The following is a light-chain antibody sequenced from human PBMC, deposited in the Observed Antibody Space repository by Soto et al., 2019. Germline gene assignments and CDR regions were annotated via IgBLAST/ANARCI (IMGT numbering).Light chain of an antibody. CDR2: DAS. J-gene: IGKJ4*01. Sequence: EFVLTKPPATLSLFQGERAPLSCRASQGVSGSLAWYQQKPGQAPRLLIYDASNRATGIPARFSGSGSGTDFTLTISSLEPEDFAVYYCQQRSNWPLTFGGGTKVEIK. V-gene: IGKV3-11*01. CDR3: QQRSNWPLT. CDR1: QGVSGS.